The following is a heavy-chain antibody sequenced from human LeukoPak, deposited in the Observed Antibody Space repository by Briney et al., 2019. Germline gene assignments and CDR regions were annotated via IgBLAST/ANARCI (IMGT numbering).Heavy chain of an antibody. Sequence: PSETLSLTCTVSGASISSYYWSWIRQTPGKGLEWIGYIYYSGTTNYNPSFQRRVTISVDVSKNQFSLKLRSVTAADTAVYYCAREGYASGWNDYWGQGILVTVSS. J-gene: IGHJ4*02. CDR1: GASISSYY. CDR2: IYYSGTT. D-gene: IGHD6-19*01. CDR3: AREGYASGWNDY. V-gene: IGHV4-59*01.